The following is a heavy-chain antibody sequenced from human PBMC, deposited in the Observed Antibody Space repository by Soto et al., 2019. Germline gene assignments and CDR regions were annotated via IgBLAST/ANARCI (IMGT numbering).Heavy chain of an antibody. CDR2: IIPIFGTA. D-gene: IGHD3-22*01. CDR3: ARDPDSSGYYYYYGMDV. V-gene: IGHV1-69*01. Sequence: QVQLVQSGAEVKKPGSSVKVSCKASGGTFSSYAISWVRQAPGQGLEWMGGIIPIFGTANYAQKFQGRVTITADESTSTADMELSSLRSEDTAVYYCARDPDSSGYYYYYGMDVWGQGTTVTVSS. J-gene: IGHJ6*02. CDR1: GGTFSSYA.